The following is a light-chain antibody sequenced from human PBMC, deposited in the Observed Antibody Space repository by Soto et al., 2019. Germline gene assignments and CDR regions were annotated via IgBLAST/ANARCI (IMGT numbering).Light chain of an antibody. CDR2: GAS. J-gene: IGKJ1*01. Sequence: EVVLTQSPGTLSLSPGERATLSCRASQSFDSYLAWFQQKPGQAPRLLIYGASGRATGIPDRFSGSGSGTDFTLTISRPDREDFAVYYCQQYGKSPWTFGQGTTVEIK. CDR1: QSFDSY. V-gene: IGKV3-20*01. CDR3: QQYGKSPWT.